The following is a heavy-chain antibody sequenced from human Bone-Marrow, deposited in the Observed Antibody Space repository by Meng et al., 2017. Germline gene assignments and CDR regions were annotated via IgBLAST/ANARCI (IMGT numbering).Heavy chain of an antibody. CDR1: GDSISSGGCS. D-gene: IGHD6-6*01. CDR3: ARYSSSSLAFDF. J-gene: IGHJ4*02. V-gene: IGHV4-30-2*01. CDR2: IYHSGST. Sequence: QLQLQESGSGPLKPSQTLSLTCAVSGDSISSGGCSWSWIRQPPGKGLEWIGYIYHSGSTYFNPSLKSRVTVSVDRSKNQFSLNLSSVTAADTAVYYCARYSSSSLAFDFWGQGTLVTVSS.